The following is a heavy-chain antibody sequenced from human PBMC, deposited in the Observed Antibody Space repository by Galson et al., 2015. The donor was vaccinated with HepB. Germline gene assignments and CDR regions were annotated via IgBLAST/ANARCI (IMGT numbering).Heavy chain of an antibody. Sequence: ETLSLTCTVSGGSISSSSYYWGWIRQPPGKGLEWIGSIYYSGSTYYNPSLKSRVTISVDTSKNQFSLKLSSVTAADTAVYYCARTSWARKFDPWGQGTLVTVSS. V-gene: IGHV4-39*01. D-gene: IGHD3-16*01. CDR3: ARTSWARKFDP. J-gene: IGHJ5*02. CDR1: GGSISSSSYY. CDR2: IYYSGST.